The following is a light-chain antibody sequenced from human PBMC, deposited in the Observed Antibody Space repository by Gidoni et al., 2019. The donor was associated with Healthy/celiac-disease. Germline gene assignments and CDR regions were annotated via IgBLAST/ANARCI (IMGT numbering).Light chain of an antibody. J-gene: IGKJ2*01. Sequence: DIQMTQSPSSLSASVGDRVTITCQASQYISNYLNWYQQKPGKAPKLLIYDASNWETGVPSRFSGSGCGRDFTITISSLQAEDIVTYYCQQYDNLPYTFGQGTKLEIK. CDR3: QQYDNLPYT. V-gene: IGKV1-33*01. CDR1: QYISNY. CDR2: DAS.